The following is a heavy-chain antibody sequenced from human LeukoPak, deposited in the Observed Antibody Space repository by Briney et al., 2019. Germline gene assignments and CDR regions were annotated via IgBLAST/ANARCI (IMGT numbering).Heavy chain of an antibody. CDR1: GFTFSRYW. J-gene: IGHJ6*03. V-gene: IGHV3-7*01. CDR2: IKQDGSDK. D-gene: IGHD3-3*01. CDR3: ARRGTGVVTISYYYYYYMDV. Sequence: GGSLRLSCAASGFTFSRYWMSWVRQAPGKGLEWVANIKQDGSDKDYVDSVKGRFTISRDNAKNSLFLQMDGLRAEDTGVYYCARRGTGVVTISYYYYYYMDVWGNGTTVTVSS.